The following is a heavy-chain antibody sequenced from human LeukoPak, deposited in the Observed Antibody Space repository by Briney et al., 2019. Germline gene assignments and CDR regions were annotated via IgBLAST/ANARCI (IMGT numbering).Heavy chain of an antibody. CDR2: IYHSGST. V-gene: IGHV4-4*02. D-gene: IGHD6-13*01. CDR3: ARLYIAAAGTFDY. J-gene: IGHJ4*02. Sequence: PSETLSLTCAVSGGSISSSNWWSWVRQPPGKGLEWIGEIYHSGSTNYNPSLKSRVTISVDKSKNQFSLKLSSVTAADTAVYYCARLYIAAAGTFDYWGQGTLVTVSS. CDR1: GGSISSSNW.